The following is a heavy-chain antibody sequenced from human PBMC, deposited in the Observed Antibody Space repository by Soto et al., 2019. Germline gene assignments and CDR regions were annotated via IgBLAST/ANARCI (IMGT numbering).Heavy chain of an antibody. CDR1: GGSISSGGYY. Sequence: QVQLQESGPGLVKPSQTLSLTCTVSGGSISSGGYYWSWIRQHPGKGLEWIGYIYYSGGTYYNPSLKSRVTISVDTSKNQFSLKLSSVTAADTAVYYCARERTFGVVGSPYYYGMDVWGQGTTVTVSS. J-gene: IGHJ6*02. CDR3: ARERTFGVVGSPYYYGMDV. V-gene: IGHV4-31*03. D-gene: IGHD3-3*01. CDR2: IYYSGGT.